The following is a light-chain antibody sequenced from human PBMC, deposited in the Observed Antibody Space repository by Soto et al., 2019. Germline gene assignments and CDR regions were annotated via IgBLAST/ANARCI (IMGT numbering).Light chain of an antibody. CDR1: QRISGW. J-gene: IGKJ1*01. Sequence: DIQMTQSPSTLSASVGDTVTITCRASQRISGWLAWHQQKPGKAPKLLIYKASYLESGVPSRFSGSGSGTEFTLTISSLQPEDLATYYCQHYSAFSVTFGQGTKVDIK. CDR2: KAS. V-gene: IGKV1-5*03. CDR3: QHYSAFSVT.